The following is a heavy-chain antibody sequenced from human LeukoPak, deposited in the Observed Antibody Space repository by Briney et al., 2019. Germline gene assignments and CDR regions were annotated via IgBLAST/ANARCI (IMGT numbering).Heavy chain of an antibody. J-gene: IGHJ4*02. CDR3: ARLGGFYFDY. CDR2: IYPGDSDT. V-gene: IGHV5-51*01. CDR1: GYSFTSYW. D-gene: IGHD3-16*01. Sequence: GESLKISCKGSGYSFTSYWIGWVRQMPGKGLEWMGIIYPGDSDTRYSPSLQGHVTISADNSISTAYLQWSSLQASDTAIYYCARLGGFYFDYWGQGTLVTVSS.